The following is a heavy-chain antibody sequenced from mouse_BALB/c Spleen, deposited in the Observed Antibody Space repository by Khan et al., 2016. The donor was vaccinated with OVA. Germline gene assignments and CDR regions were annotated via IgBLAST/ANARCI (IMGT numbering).Heavy chain of an antibody. Sequence: VQLQESGAELAKPGASVKMSCKASGYTFTSYWMHWVKQRPGQGLEWIGYINPSSGYTDYNQNFKDKATLTADKSSSTAYMQLSSLTSEYSAVYYCARDRIDYWGQGTTLTVSS. CDR1: GYTFTSYW. CDR2: INPSSGYT. CDR3: ARDRIDY. J-gene: IGHJ2*01. V-gene: IGHV1-7*01.